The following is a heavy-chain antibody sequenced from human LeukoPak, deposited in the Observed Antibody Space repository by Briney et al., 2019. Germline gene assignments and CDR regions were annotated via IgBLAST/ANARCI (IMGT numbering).Heavy chain of an antibody. CDR2: FDPEDAET. V-gene: IGHV1-24*01. J-gene: IGHJ4*02. CDR3: ATGYRTTWYAAFVY. CDR1: GYTLTDLS. D-gene: IGHD6-13*01. Sequence: ASVKVSCKVSGYTLTDLSIHWVRQAPGKGLEWTGGFDPEDAETIYAQKFQGRVTMTEDTSTDSAYMELSGLRSEDTAVYYCATGYRTTWYAAFVYWGQGTLVTVSS.